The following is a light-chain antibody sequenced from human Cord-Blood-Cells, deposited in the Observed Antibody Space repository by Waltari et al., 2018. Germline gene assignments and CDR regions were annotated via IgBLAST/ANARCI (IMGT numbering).Light chain of an antibody. CDR3: QQYDNLPLT. CDR2: DAS. CDR1: QAISHY. Sequence: DIHMTQSPSSLSASVGHRVTITCKASQAISHYLNWYQQKPGKAPKLLIYDASNLETGVPLRFSGSGSGTDFTFTISSLQPEDIATYYCQQYDNLPLTFGPGTKVDIK. J-gene: IGKJ3*01. V-gene: IGKV1-33*01.